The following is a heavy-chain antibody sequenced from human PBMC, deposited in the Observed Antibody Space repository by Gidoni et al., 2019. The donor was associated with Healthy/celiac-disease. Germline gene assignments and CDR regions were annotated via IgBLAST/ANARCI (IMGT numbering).Heavy chain of an antibody. J-gene: IGHJ4*02. CDR3: AKDPGYSYGYSPAGASSDY. V-gene: IGHV3-23*01. CDR2: ISGGGGST. Sequence: EVRLLESGGGFVQPGGSLRRSCAASGFTFSSYAMSWVRQHPGKGLVWVSAISGGGGSTYYADPVKGRFTISRDNSKNTLYLQMNSLRAEDTAVYYCAKDPGYSYGYSPAGASSDYWGQGTLVTVSS. D-gene: IGHD5-18*01. CDR1: GFTFSSYA.